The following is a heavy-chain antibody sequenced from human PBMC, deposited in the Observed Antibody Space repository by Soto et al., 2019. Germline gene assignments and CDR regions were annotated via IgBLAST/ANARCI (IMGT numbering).Heavy chain of an antibody. Sequence: PSETLSLTCTVSGGSISSGDYYWSWIRQPPGKGLEWIGYIYYSGSTYYNPSLKSRVTISVDTSKNQFSLKLSSVTAADTAVYYCAREPGGLGNWFDPWGQGTLVTVSS. CDR2: IYYSGST. V-gene: IGHV4-30-4*01. CDR1: GGSISSGDYY. J-gene: IGHJ5*02. CDR3: AREPGGLGNWFDP.